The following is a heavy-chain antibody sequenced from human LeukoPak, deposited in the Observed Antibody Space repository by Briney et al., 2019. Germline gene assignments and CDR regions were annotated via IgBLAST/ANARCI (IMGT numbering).Heavy chain of an antibody. V-gene: IGHV3-53*01. CDR2: IYSDGTT. J-gene: IGHJ4*02. Sequence: GGSLRLSCAASGFTVSSNYMTWVRQAPGQGLEWVSVIYSDGTTYYADSVKGRFTISRDNSKNTLYLQMNSLRAEDTAVYYCARDHPKDGYNRYDYWGQGTLVTVSS. CDR3: ARDHPKDGYNRYDY. D-gene: IGHD5-24*01. CDR1: GFTVSSNY.